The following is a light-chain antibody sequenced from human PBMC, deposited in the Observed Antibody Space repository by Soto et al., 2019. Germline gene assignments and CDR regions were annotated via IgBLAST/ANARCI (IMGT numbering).Light chain of an antibody. CDR3: MQALQTSYT. CDR1: QSLLHSNGYNY. Sequence: DIVMTQSPLSLPVTPGEPASISCRSSQSLLHSNGYNYLDWYLQKPGQSPQLLIYLGSNRASGVPDRFSGSGSGTDFTLKISRXEAEDVGVYYCMQALQTSYTFGQGTKVDIK. J-gene: IGKJ2*01. CDR2: LGS. V-gene: IGKV2-28*01.